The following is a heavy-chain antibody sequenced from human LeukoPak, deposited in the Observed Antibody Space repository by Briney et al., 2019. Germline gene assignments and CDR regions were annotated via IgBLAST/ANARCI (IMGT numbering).Heavy chain of an antibody. CDR1: GGSIRSYDYY. J-gene: IGHJ4*02. CDR2: IHSSGSA. Sequence: PSQTLSLTCTVSGGSIRSYDYYWSWIRQHPGKGPEWIGYIHSSGSAYYNPSLKSRLTISVDTSKNQFSLELRFVTAADTAVYFCATKGNGIYYFDYWGQGTLVTVSS. D-gene: IGHD2/OR15-2a*01. CDR3: ATKGNGIYYFDY. V-gene: IGHV4-31*03.